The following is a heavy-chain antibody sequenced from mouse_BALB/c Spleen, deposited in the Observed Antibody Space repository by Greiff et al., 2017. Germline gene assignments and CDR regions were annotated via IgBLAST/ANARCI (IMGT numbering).Heavy chain of an antibody. CDR1: GFTFSSYG. V-gene: IGHV5-6*03. Sequence: EVKLVESGGGLVKPGGSLKLSCAASGFTFSSYGMSWVRQTPDKRLEWVATISSGGSYTYYPDSVKGRFTISRDNAKNTLYLQMSSLKSEDTAMYYCAGDYDVDAMDYWGQGTSVTVSS. J-gene: IGHJ4*01. D-gene: IGHD2-4*01. CDR2: ISSGGSYT. CDR3: AGDYDVDAMDY.